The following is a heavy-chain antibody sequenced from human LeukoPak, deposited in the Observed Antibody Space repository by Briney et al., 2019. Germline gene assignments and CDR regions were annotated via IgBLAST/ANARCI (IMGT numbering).Heavy chain of an antibody. CDR3: AKDRLAAAGTSWFDP. CDR1: GFTFSSYG. CDR2: ISYDGSNK. J-gene: IGHJ5*02. V-gene: IGHV3-30*18. D-gene: IGHD6-13*01. Sequence: GGSLRLSCAASGFTFSSYGMHWVRQAPGKGLEWVAVISYDGSNKYYADSVKGRFTISRDNSKNTLYLQMNSLRAEDTAVYYCAKDRLAAAGTSWFDPWGQGTLVTVSS.